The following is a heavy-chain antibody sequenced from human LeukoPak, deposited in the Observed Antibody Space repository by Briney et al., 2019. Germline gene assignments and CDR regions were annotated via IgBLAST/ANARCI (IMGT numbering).Heavy chain of an antibody. D-gene: IGHD3-10*01. Sequence: SETLSLTCTVSGGSISSYYWSWIRQPPGKGLEWIGYIYYSGSTNYNPSLKSRVTISVDTSKNQFSLKLSSVTAADTAVYYCAREDYYGTNFDYWGQGTLVTVSS. CDR3: AREDYYGTNFDY. CDR1: GGSISSYY. V-gene: IGHV4-59*12. J-gene: IGHJ4*02. CDR2: IYYSGST.